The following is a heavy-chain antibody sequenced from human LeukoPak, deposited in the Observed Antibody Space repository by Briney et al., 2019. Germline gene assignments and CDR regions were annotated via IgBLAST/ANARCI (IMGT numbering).Heavy chain of an antibody. J-gene: IGHJ4*02. CDR2: ISYDGNSQ. Sequence: PGGSLRLSCAASGFTFSSYEMNWARQAPGKGLEWVAAISYDGNSQHYGAPVKGRFTISRDNSKNTVYLQINTLRTDDAAIYYCAKPYPTLTTSAVLDNWGQGTLVTVSS. V-gene: IGHV3-30*18. D-gene: IGHD1-1*01. CDR1: GFTFSSYE. CDR3: AKPYPTLTTSAVLDN.